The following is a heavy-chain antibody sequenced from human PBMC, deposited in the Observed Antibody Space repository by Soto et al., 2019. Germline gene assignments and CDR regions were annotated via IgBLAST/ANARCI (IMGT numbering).Heavy chain of an antibody. V-gene: IGHV4-30-4*01. CDR2: IYYSGST. Sequence: PSETLSLTCTVSGGSISSGDYYWSWIRQPPGKGLEWIGYIYYSGSTYYNPSLKSRVTISVDTSKNQFSLKLSSVTAADTAVYYCARTYCSGGSCYSAGGWFDPWGQGTLVTVSS. D-gene: IGHD2-15*01. J-gene: IGHJ5*02. CDR1: GGSISSGDYY. CDR3: ARTYCSGGSCYSAGGWFDP.